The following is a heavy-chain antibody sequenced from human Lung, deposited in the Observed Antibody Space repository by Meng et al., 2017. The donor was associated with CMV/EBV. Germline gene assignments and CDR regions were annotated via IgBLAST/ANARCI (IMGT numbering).Heavy chain of an antibody. Sequence: GESLKISCAASGFTFDNYGMHWVRQTQGKGLEWVAFIRHDGTNKYYGDSVKGRFTISRDNSKNTVYLQMNSLRPEETAIYYCAKDLLLFGGANAYFDYWGQGTLVTVSS. CDR1: GFTFDNYG. J-gene: IGHJ4*02. CDR3: AKDLLLFGGANAYFDY. D-gene: IGHD3-16*01. CDR2: IRHDGTNK. V-gene: IGHV3-30*02.